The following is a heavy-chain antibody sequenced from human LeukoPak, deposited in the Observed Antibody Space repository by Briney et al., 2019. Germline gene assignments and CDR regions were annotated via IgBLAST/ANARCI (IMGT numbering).Heavy chain of an antibody. D-gene: IGHD4-17*01. J-gene: IGHJ4*02. V-gene: IGHV3-23*01. CDR3: ARGHGDICFDY. Sequence: GGSLRLSCAASGITFSTYAMSWVRQAPGKGLEWVSVISGSGASTYYADSVKGRFTISRDNAKNSLYLQMNSLRAEDTAVYYCARGHGDICFDYWGQGTLVTVSS. CDR2: ISGSGAST. CDR1: GITFSTYA.